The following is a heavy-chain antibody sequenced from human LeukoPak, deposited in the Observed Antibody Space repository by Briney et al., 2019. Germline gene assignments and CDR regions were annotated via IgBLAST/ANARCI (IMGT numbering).Heavy chain of an antibody. CDR1: GYTFTRYD. V-gene: IGHV1-8*01. CDR3: ARGGAVAGMGNYFDY. D-gene: IGHD6-19*01. Sequence: GASVKVSCKGSGYTFTRYDINWVRQATGEGGEWMGWMNPNSGNTGYAQKFQGRVTMTRNTSITTAYMELSSLRSEATAVYYCARGGAVAGMGNYFDYWGQGTLVTVSS. J-gene: IGHJ4*02. CDR2: MNPNSGNT.